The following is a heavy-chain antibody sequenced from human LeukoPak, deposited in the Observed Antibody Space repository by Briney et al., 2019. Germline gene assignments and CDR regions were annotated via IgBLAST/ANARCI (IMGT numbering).Heavy chain of an antibody. V-gene: IGHV3-21*01. D-gene: IGHD2-2*01. CDR1: GFTFSSYS. J-gene: IGHJ3*02. CDR2: ISSSSSYI. CDR3: VRDFWYCSSTSCYGGAFDI. Sequence: GGSLRLSCAASGFTFSSYSMNWVRQAPGKGLEWVSSISSSSSYIYYADSVKGRFTISRDNAKNSLYLQMNSLRAEDTAVYYCVRDFWYCSSTSCYGGAFDIWGQGTMVTVSS.